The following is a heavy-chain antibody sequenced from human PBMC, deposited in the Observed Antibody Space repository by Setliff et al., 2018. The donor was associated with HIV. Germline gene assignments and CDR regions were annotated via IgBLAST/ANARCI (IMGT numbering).Heavy chain of an antibody. J-gene: IGHJ6*02. CDR2: ISPNFGHT. CDR1: GYTFTTYG. V-gene: IGHV1-18*01. Sequence: ASVKVSCKASGYTFTTYGISWVRQAPGHGLEWMGWISPNFGHTKYAQKFLDRVTMTVDAATSRAYMEFKSLRSDDTAVYFCARLGSGWSDSYYYAMDIWGQGTTVTVSS. CDR3: ARLGSGWSDSYYYAMDI. D-gene: IGHD6-19*01.